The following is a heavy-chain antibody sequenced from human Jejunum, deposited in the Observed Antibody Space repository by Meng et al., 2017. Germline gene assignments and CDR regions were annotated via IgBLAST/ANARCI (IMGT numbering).Heavy chain of an antibody. CDR2: IHPSGST. D-gene: IGHD1-14*01. V-gene: IGHV4-34*01. J-gene: IGHJ4*02. Sequence: HVGASSVKPPESVALTVAFCGGSSSGYSLSWIRQPPGKGLEWIGEIHPSGSTDYNPSLRSRLTISLDTSKNQFSLSLNSATAADTGIYYFTRGTDRAKSGDYWGQGTLVTVSS. CDR1: GGSSSGYS. CDR3: TRGTDRAKSGDY.